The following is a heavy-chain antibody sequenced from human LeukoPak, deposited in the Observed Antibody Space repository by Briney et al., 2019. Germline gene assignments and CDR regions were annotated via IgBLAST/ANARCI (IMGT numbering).Heavy chain of an antibody. V-gene: IGHV3-74*01. J-gene: IGHJ4*02. D-gene: IGHD3-22*01. CDR1: GFTFSTSW. CDR3: VRDMGYYDKV. CDR2: INTDGNTR. Sequence: GGSLRLSCATSGFTFSTSWMHWVRQAPGKGLVWVSRINTDGNTRDYADSVKGRFTISRDNAKNTLYLLMNSLRAEDTAVYYCVRDMGYYDKVWGQGTLVTVSS.